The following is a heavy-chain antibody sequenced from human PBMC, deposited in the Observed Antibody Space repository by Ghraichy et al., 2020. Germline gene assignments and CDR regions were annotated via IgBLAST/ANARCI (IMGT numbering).Heavy chain of an antibody. D-gene: IGHD1-7*01. V-gene: IGHV3-53*01. CDR2: IYSGGST. CDR3: ARDRSATMYFDY. CDR1: GFTVSSSY. J-gene: IGHJ4*02. Sequence: LSLTCAASGFTVSSSYMSWVRQAPGKGLEWVSVIYSGGSTYYADSVKGRFTISRDNSKNTLYLQMNSLRAEDTAVYYCARDRSATMYFDYWGQGTLVTVSS.